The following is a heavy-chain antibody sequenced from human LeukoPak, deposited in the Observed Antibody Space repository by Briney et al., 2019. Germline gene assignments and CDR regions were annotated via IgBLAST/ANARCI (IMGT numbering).Heavy chain of an antibody. Sequence: SETLSLTCTVSGGSINDYFWSWIRQPPRKGLEWIGYIFYSGRTHYNPSLKSRVTISLDTSKNQISLKLNSVTAADTAVYYCARSRGWGSDNDRFSADFDYWGQGTLVTVSS. J-gene: IGHJ4*02. CDR1: GGSINDYF. CDR2: IFYSGRT. CDR3: ARSRGWGSDNDRFSADFDY. V-gene: IGHV4-59*01. D-gene: IGHD2-21*02.